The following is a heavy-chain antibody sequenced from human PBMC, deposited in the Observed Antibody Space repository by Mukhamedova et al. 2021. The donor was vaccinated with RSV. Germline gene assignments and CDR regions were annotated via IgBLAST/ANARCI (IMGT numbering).Heavy chain of an antibody. V-gene: IGHV5-10-1*01. J-gene: IGHJ4*02. CDR3: VRWSNGIFEY. Sequence: EYMGRIDPSDSYTKYSPSFQGHVTISADNSISTVYLQWSSPKALDTAMYYCVRWSNGIFEYWGQGTLVTVSS. CDR2: IDPSDSYT. D-gene: IGHD3-3*01.